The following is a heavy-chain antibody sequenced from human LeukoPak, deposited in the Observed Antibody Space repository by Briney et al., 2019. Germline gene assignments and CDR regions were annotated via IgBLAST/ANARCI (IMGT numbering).Heavy chain of an antibody. CDR2: IKQDGSEK. Sequence: GGSLRLSCAASGFTFSSYAMHWVRQAPGKGLEWVANIKQDGSEKYYVDSVKGRFTISRDNAKNSLYLQMNSLRAEDTAVYYCASSAFYGSGSYLNYWGQGTLVTVSS. V-gene: IGHV3-7*01. CDR3: ASSAFYGSGSYLNY. J-gene: IGHJ4*02. CDR1: GFTFSSYA. D-gene: IGHD3-10*01.